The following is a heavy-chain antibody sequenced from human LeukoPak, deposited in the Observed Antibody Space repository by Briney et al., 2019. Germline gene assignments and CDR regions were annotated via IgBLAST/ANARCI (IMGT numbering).Heavy chain of an antibody. CDR2: IYPGDSDT. CDR1: GYRFANYW. CDR3: ARHVGSSDVDF. D-gene: IGHD6-13*01. J-gene: IGHJ4*02. V-gene: IGHV5-51*01. Sequence: GESLKISCKGSGYRFANYWIGWVRQMAGKGLEWMGIIYPGDSDTRYSPSFQGQVTISADKSISTAYLQWSSLQASDTAMYYCARHVGSSDVDFWGQGTLVTVSS.